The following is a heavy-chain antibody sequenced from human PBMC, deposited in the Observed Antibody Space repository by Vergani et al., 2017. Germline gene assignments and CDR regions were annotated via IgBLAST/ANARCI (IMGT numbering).Heavy chain of an antibody. D-gene: IGHD1-20*01. Sequence: VQLVESGGGLVKPGGSLRLSCAASGFTFDDYAMHWVRQAPGKGLEWVSLISGDGGSTYYADSVKGRFTISRDNSKNSLYLQMNSLRAEDTAVYYCARVAEYNWNDVHYYYGMDVWGQGTTVTVSS. CDR3: ARVAEYNWNDVHYYYGMDV. CDR2: ISGDGGST. CDR1: GFTFDDYA. V-gene: IGHV3-43*02. J-gene: IGHJ6*02.